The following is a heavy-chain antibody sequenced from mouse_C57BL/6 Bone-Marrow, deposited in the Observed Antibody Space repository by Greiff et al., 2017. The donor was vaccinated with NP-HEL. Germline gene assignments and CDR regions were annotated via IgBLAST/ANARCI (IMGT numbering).Heavy chain of an antibody. D-gene: IGHD2-5*01. CDR1: GYTFTSYW. J-gene: IGHJ4*01. V-gene: IGHV1-69*01. Sequence: QVQLQQPGAELVMPGASVKLSCKASGYTFTSYWMHWVKQRPGQGLEWIGEIDPSDSYTNYNQKFKGKSTLTVDKSSSTAYMQLSSLTSEDSAFYYFARNCDSNYRRLIYYSMDYWGQGTSVPVSS. CDR2: IDPSDSYT. CDR3: ARNCDSNYRRLIYYSMDY.